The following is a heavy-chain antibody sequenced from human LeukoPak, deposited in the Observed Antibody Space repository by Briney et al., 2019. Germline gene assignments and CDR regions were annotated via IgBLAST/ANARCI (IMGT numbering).Heavy chain of an antibody. CDR3: ARALVDLGSNFGCFDY. Sequence: GGSLRLSCAASGFTFSDYRMTWVRQAPGKGLEWVANIKEDVSEKYYVDSVKGRFTISRDDAKNSLYLQMNSLRAEDTAVYYCARALVDLGSNFGCFDYWGQGTLVTVSS. CDR1: GFTFSDYR. D-gene: IGHD1-26*01. V-gene: IGHV3-7*04. J-gene: IGHJ4*02. CDR2: IKEDVSEK.